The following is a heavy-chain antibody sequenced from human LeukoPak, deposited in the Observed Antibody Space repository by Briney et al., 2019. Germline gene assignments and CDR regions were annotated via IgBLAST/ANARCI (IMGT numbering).Heavy chain of an antibody. V-gene: IGHV4-59*01. CDR1: GGSISSYY. CDR3: ARDPGGWLQPYWYFDL. CDR2: IYYSGST. D-gene: IGHD5-24*01. J-gene: IGHJ2*01. Sequence: SETLSLTCTVSGGSISSYYWSWIRQPPGKGLEWIGYIYYSGSTNYNPSLKSRVTISVDTSKNQFSLKLSSVTAADTAVYYCARDPGGWLQPYWYFDLWGRGTLVTVSS.